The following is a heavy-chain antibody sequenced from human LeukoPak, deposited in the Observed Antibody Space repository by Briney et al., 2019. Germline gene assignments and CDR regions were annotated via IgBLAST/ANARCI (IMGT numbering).Heavy chain of an antibody. D-gene: IGHD1-26*01. Sequence: PSETLSLTCTVSGGSISSYYWSWIRQPPGKGLEWIGYIYYSGSTNYNPSLKSRVTISVDTSKNQFSLKLSSVTAADTAVYYCARGGSFGGSYDYWGQGTLVTVSS. V-gene: IGHV4-59*12. CDR1: GGSISSYY. J-gene: IGHJ4*02. CDR3: ARGGSFGGSYDY. CDR2: IYYSGST.